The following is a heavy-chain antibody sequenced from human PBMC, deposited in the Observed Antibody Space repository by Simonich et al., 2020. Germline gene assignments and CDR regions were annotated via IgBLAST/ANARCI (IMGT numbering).Heavy chain of an antibody. CDR1: GFTFSSYA. CDR3: AREGLLLDAFDI. J-gene: IGHJ3*02. CDR2: LSYNESNK. V-gene: IGHV3-30*07. Sequence: QVQLVESGGGVVQPGRSLRLSCAASGFTFSSYAMHWVRQAPGKGLEGVAVLSYNESNKYYADSVKGRFTISRDNSKNTLYLQMNSLRAEDTAVYYCAREGLLLDAFDIWGQGTMVTVSS. D-gene: IGHD2-15*01.